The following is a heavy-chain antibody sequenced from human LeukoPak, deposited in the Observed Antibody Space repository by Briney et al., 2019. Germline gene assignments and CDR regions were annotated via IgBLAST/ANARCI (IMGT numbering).Heavy chain of an antibody. V-gene: IGHV4-39*01. D-gene: IGHD5-18*01. J-gene: IGHJ4*02. CDR1: GGSIGSSYYY. CDR3: ARQVTFGYAYAYYFDY. Sequence: SETLSLTCTVSGGSIGSSYYYCGWVRQPPGKVLVWIGNIHNSGSTYYNPSLKSRLTIYVDTSKNQFSLKLSSVTAADTAVYYCARQVTFGYAYAYYFDYWGQGTLVTVSS. CDR2: IHNSGST.